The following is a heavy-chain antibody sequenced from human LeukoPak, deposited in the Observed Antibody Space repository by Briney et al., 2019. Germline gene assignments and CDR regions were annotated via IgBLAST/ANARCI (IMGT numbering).Heavy chain of an antibody. CDR2: INSDGSST. V-gene: IGHV3-74*01. Sequence: GGSLRLSCAASGFTFSNYWMHWVRHVPGKGLVWVSRINSDGSSTTYADSVKGRFTISRGNAKNTLYLQMNSLRAEDTAVYYCARGRYFDCLVWGQGTTVTVSS. CDR3: ARGRYFDCLV. J-gene: IGHJ6*02. CDR1: GFTFSNYW. D-gene: IGHD3-9*01.